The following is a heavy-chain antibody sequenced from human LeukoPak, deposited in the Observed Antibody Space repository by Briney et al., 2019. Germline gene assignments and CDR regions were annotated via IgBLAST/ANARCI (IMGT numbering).Heavy chain of an antibody. J-gene: IGHJ6*02. CDR2: IYYSGST. V-gene: IGHV4-59*08. D-gene: IGHD6-13*01. CDR3: ATAAGRYYYYGMDV. Sequence: SETLSLTCTVSGGSISYYYWSWIRQPPGKGLEWIGYIYYSGSTNYNPSLKSRVTISVDTSKNQFSLKLSSVTAADTAVYYCATAAGRYYYYGMDVWGQGTTVTVSS. CDR1: GGSISYYY.